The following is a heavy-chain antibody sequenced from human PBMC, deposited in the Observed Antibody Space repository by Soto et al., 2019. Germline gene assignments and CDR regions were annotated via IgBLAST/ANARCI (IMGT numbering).Heavy chain of an antibody. CDR2: IYPGDSDT. CDR3: ASHGIVVVPAAIGARGFYYGMDV. D-gene: IGHD2-2*01. CDR1: GYSFTSYW. Sequence: EVQLVQSGAEVKKPGESLKISCKGSGYSFTSYWIGWVRQMPGKGLEWMGIIYPGDSDTRYSPSFQGQVTISADKSISTAYLQWSSLKASDTAMYYCASHGIVVVPAAIGARGFYYGMDVWGQGTTVTVSS. V-gene: IGHV5-51*01. J-gene: IGHJ6*02.